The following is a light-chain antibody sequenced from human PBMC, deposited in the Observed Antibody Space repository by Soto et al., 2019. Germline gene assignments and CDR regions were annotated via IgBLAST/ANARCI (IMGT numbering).Light chain of an antibody. Sequence: QSALTQPPSASGSPGQSVTISCTGTSYDVGGYNYVSWYQQHPGKAPKLMIYEVIKRPSGVPDRFSGSKSGNTASLTVSGLQAEDEADYYCQSYDSSLSALFGGGTKLTV. CDR1: SYDVGGYNY. V-gene: IGLV2-8*01. J-gene: IGLJ2*01. CDR2: EVI. CDR3: QSYDSSLSAL.